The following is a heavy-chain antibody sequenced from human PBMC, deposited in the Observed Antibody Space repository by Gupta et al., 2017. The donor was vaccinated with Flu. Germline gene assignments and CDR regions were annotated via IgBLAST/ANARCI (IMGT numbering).Heavy chain of an antibody. CDR3: ARDSAELFDT. V-gene: IGHV3-7*01. CDR2: VKYDGGET. Sequence: DVHLVESGGGLVQPGGSLKLSCTASGFIFNAYWMSWVRQAPGKGLEWVANVKYDGGETHYVDSVRGRFTISRDNAHESVYLQMNSLRAEDTAMYYCARDSAELFDTWGQETMVTVSS. J-gene: IGHJ3*02. D-gene: IGHD1-14*01. CDR1: GFIFNAYW.